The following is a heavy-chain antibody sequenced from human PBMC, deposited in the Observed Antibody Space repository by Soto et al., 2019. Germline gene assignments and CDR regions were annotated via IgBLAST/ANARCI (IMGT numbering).Heavy chain of an antibody. CDR2: IYYSGIT. CDR3: ARLVYCSGGSCYRYFDY. Sequence: QVQLQESGPGLVKPSETRSLTCTVSGGSISSYYWSWIRQPPGKGLEWIGYIYYSGITNYNPSLKSRVTISVDTSKTQFSLKRSSVTAAGTAVYYCARLVYCSGGSCYRYFDYWCQGTMVTVSS. J-gene: IGHJ4*02. V-gene: IGHV4-59*08. CDR1: GGSISSYY. D-gene: IGHD2-15*01.